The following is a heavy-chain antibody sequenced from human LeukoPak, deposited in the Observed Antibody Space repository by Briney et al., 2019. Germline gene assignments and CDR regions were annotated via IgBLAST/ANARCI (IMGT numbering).Heavy chain of an antibody. CDR1: GYSFTSHW. CDR2: IYPGDSDT. CDR3: VRPYYYGSESYAFDI. D-gene: IGHD3-10*01. Sequence: GESLKISCKGSGYSFTSHWVGWVRQMPGKGLECMGIIYPGDSDTRYSPSFEGQVTISADKSISTAYLQWSSLKASDTAMYYCVRPYYYGSESYAFDIWGQGTMVTVSS. J-gene: IGHJ3*02. V-gene: IGHV5-51*01.